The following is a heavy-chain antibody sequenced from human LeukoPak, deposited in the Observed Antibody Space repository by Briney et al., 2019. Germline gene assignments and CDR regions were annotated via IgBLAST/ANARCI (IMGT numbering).Heavy chain of an antibody. CDR2: IYYDGTT. J-gene: IGHJ4*02. CDR3: ARVATAGDYGLMNF. V-gene: IGHV4-39*07. D-gene: IGHD2-21*02. Sequence: SETLSLTCTVSGGSISSRSYYWGWIRQPPGKGMEWIGSIYYDGTTYYNPFLKSQFTMSVDTSKNQFSLKVISVTAADTAVYYCARVATAGDYGLMNFWGQGILVTVSS. CDR1: GGSISSRSYY.